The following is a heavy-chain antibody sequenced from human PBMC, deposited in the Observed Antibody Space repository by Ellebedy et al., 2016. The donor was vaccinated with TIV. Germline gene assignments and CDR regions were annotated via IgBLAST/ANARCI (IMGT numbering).Heavy chain of an antibody. CDR3: ARFDYGDYGGY. CDR1: GGSISSGGYY. V-gene: IGHV4-61*02. D-gene: IGHD4-17*01. J-gene: IGHJ4*02. Sequence: SETLSLXXTVSGGSISSGGYYWSWIRQHPGKGLEWIGRIYTSGSTNYNPSLKSRVTMSVDTSKNQFSLKLSSVTAADTAVYYCARFDYGDYGGYWGQGTLVTVSS. CDR2: IYTSGST.